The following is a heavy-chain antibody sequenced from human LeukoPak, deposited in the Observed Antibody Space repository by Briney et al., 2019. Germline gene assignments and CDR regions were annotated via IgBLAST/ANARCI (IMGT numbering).Heavy chain of an antibody. CDR3: AKEASFDY. CDR2: ISYDGSNK. D-gene: IGHD5-12*01. CDR1: GFTFSSYG. Sequence: GGSLRLSCAASGFTFSSYGTHWVRQAPGKGLEWVAVISYDGSNKYYADSVKGRFTISRDNSKNTLYLQMNSLRAEDTAVYYCAKEASFDYWGHGTLVTVSS. V-gene: IGHV3-30*18. J-gene: IGHJ4*01.